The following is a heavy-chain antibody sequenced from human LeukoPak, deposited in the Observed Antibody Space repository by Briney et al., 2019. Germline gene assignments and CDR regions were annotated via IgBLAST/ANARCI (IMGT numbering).Heavy chain of an antibody. CDR3: AREKNRSLGYSYGLGY. D-gene: IGHD5-18*01. CDR1: GYSFTSFG. J-gene: IGHJ4*02. Sequence: ASVKVSCKASGYSFTSFGMNWVRQAPGQGLEWMGWINPNSGGTNYAQKFQGRVTMTRDTSISTAYMELSRLRSGDTAVYYCAREKNRSLGYSYGLGYWGQGTLVTVSS. CDR2: INPNSGGT. V-gene: IGHV1-2*02.